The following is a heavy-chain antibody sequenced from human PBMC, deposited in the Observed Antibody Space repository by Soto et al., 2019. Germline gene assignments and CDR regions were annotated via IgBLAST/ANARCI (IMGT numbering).Heavy chain of an antibody. J-gene: IGHJ6*02. CDR1: GFTFSSYA. V-gene: IGHV3-30-3*01. CDR2: ISYDGSNK. D-gene: IGHD2-2*01. Sequence: GGSLRLSCAASGFTFSSYAMHWVRQAPGKGLEWVAVISYDGSNKYYADSVKGRFTISRDNSKNTLYLQMNSLRAEDTAVSYCARADCSSTSCYPDYYYSGIDVWGQGTTVTVSS. CDR3: ARADCSSTSCYPDYYYSGIDV.